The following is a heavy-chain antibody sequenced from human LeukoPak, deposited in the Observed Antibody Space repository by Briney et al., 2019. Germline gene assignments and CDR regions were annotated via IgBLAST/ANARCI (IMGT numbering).Heavy chain of an antibody. CDR1: GFTFSSYA. CDR2: ICSSDNSR. Sequence: GGSLRLSCVASGFTFSSYAMSWVRQAPGKGLEWVSGICSSDNSRCYADSVKGRFTISRDNSKNTLYLQMNSLRADDTAVYYCAKQTTTSCYTGSDYWGQGTLVTVSS. J-gene: IGHJ4*02. D-gene: IGHD2-2*02. CDR3: AKQTTTSCYTGSDY. V-gene: IGHV3-23*01.